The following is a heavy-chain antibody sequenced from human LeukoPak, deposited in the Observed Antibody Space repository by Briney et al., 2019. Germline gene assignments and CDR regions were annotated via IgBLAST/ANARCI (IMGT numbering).Heavy chain of an antibody. CDR3: AKLTIFGVVTPNGMDV. V-gene: IGHV3-23*01. Sequence: EGSLRLSCAASGFTFSSYAMSWVRQAPGKGLEWVSAISGSGGSTYYADSVKGRFTISRDNSKNTLYLQMNSLRAEDTAVYYCAKLTIFGVVTPNGMDVWGQGTTVTVSS. D-gene: IGHD3-3*01. J-gene: IGHJ6*02. CDR2: ISGSGGST. CDR1: GFTFSSYA.